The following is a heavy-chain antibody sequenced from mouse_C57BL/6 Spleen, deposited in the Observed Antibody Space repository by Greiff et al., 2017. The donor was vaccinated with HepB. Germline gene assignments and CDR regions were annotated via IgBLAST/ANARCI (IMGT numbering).Heavy chain of an antibody. V-gene: IGHV5-17*01. D-gene: IGHD4-1*02. CDR1: GFTFSDYG. CDR3: ARELQLGPYWYFDV. J-gene: IGHJ1*03. CDR2: ISSGSSTI. Sequence: EVKLMESGGGLVKPGGSLKLSCAASGFTFSDYGMHWVRQAPEKGLEWVAYISSGSSTIYYADTVKGRFTISRDNAKNTLFLQMTSLRSEDTAMYYCARELQLGPYWYFDVWGTGTTVTVSS.